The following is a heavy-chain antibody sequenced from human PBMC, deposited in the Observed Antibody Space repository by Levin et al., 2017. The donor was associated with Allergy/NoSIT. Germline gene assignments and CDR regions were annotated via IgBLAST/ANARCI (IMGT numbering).Heavy chain of an antibody. J-gene: IGHJ3*02. CDR2: ISSSSSTI. D-gene: IGHD5-12*01. V-gene: IGHV3-48*02. CDR1: GFTFSSYS. CDR3: ARDSAPYIVATENAFDI. Sequence: PGESLKISCAASGFTFSSYSMNWVRQAPGKGLEWVSYISSSSSTIYYADSVKGRFTISRDNAKNSLYLQMNSLRDEDTAVYYCARDSAPYIVATENAFDIWGQGTMVTVSS.